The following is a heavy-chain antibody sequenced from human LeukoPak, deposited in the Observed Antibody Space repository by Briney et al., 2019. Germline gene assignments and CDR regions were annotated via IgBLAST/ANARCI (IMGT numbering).Heavy chain of an antibody. D-gene: IGHD1-26*01. CDR1: GFRFSTYG. Sequence: SGGSLRLSCAASGFRFSTYGMNWVRQAPGKGLEWVSSISSSSSYIYYADSVKGRFTISRDNAKNSLYLQMNSLRAEDTALYYCARDGGSSGSYPYWGQGILVTVSS. V-gene: IGHV3-21*01. CDR3: ARDGGSSGSYPY. J-gene: IGHJ4*02. CDR2: ISSSSSYI.